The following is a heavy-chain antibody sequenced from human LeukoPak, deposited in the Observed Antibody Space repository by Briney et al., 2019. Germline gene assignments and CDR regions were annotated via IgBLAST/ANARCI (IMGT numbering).Heavy chain of an antibody. Sequence: SETLSLTCTVSGGSISSSSYYWGWIRQPPGKGLEWIGSIYYSGSTHYNPSLKSRVTISADTSKNQFSLKLSSVAAADTAVYYCASVHPRSYGSGGYYGWGQGTLVTVSS. D-gene: IGHD3-10*01. CDR1: GGSISSSSYY. CDR2: IYYSGST. J-gene: IGHJ4*02. CDR3: ASVHPRSYGSGGYYG. V-gene: IGHV4-39*01.